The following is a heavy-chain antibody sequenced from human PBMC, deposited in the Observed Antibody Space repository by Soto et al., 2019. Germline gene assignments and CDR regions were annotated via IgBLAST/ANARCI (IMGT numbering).Heavy chain of an antibody. CDR2: ISYDGSNK. V-gene: IGHV3-30*18. D-gene: IGHD6-19*01. CDR3: AKDQDGEAVAQREH. CDR1: GFTFSSYG. Sequence: QVQLVESGGGVVQPGRSLRLSCAASGFTFSSYGMHWVRQSPGKGLEWVAVISYDGSNKYYADSVKGRFTISRDNSKNTLYLQMNSLRAEDTAVYYCAKDQDGEAVAQREHWGQGTLVTVSS. J-gene: IGHJ1*01.